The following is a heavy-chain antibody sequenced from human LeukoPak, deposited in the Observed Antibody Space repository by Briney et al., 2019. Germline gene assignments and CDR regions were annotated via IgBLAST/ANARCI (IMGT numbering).Heavy chain of an antibody. Sequence: PGGSLRLSCAASGFTFSTYAMSWVRQAPGKGLEWVSAISGGGGSTHYADSVKGRFTISRDNSKNTLFLQTSSLRADDTAIYYCAKHYDISGYYPYWGQGTLVTVSS. D-gene: IGHD3-22*01. CDR1: GFTFSTYA. V-gene: IGHV3-23*01. J-gene: IGHJ4*02. CDR3: AKHYDISGYYPY. CDR2: ISGGGGST.